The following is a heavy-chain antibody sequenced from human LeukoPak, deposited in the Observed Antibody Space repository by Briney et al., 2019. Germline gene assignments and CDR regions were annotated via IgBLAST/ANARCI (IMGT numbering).Heavy chain of an antibody. J-gene: IGHJ4*02. CDR3: ARQGYCSSTSCYWDFDY. CDR2: IIPIFGTA. CDR1: GGTFSSYA. Sequence: SVKVSCKASGGTFSSYAISWVRQAPGQGLEWMGRIIPIFGTANYAQKSQGRVTITTDESTSTAYMELSSLRSEDTAVYYCARQGYCSSTSCYWDFDYWGQGTLVTVSS. V-gene: IGHV1-69*05. D-gene: IGHD2-2*01.